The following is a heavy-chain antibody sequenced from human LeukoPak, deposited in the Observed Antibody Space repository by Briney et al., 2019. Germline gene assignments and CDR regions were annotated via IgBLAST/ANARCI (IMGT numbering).Heavy chain of an antibody. CDR2: ISNGNT. CDR1: GFPFSNHA. Sequence: GGSLRLSCAASGFPFSNHAMSWVRQPPGKGLEWVAAISNGNTYYADSVRGRFTISRDDSRNMVYLQMNSLRDEDTAIYYCVREAGYCSSVCLKSNWFDPWGRGTLVTVSS. J-gene: IGHJ5*02. V-gene: IGHV3-23*01. D-gene: IGHD2-8*02. CDR3: VREAGYCSSVCLKSNWFDP.